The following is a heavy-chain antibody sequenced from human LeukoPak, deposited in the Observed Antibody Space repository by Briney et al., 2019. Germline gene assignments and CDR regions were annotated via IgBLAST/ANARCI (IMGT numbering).Heavy chain of an antibody. V-gene: IGHV4-31*03. J-gene: IGHJ5*02. D-gene: IGHD6-13*01. CDR2: IYYSGST. Sequence: SQTLSLTCTVSGGSISSGGYYWSWIRQHPGKGLEWIGYIYYSGSTYYNPSLKSRVTISVDTSKSQFSLKLSSVTAADTAVYYCARGHSSWYGFYWFDPWGQGTLVTVSS. CDR3: ARGHSSWYGFYWFDP. CDR1: GGSISSGGYY.